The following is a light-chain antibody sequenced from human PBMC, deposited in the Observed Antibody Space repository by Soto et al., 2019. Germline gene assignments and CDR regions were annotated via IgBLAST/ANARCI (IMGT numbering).Light chain of an antibody. CDR2: AAS. CDR1: QPISSW. J-gene: IGKJ2*01. Sequence: DIQMTHSPSTVSASVGDGVTITCRASQPISSWLAWFRQRPGKAPELLIYAASTLHSGVPSRFSGSGSGTDFALTISGLQPEDFATYYCQQASSFPHTFGQGTRVDIK. CDR3: QQASSFPHT. V-gene: IGKV1-12*01.